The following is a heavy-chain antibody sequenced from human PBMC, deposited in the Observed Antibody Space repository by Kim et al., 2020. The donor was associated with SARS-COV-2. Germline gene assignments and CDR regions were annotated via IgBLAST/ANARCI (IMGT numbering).Heavy chain of an antibody. D-gene: IGHD3-10*01. V-gene: IGHV4-4*02. CDR2: IYHSGST. Sequence: SETLSLTCAVSGGSISSSNWWSWVRQPPGKGLEWIGEIYHSGSTNYNPSLKSRVTISVEKSKNQFSLKLSSVTAADTAVYYCARDQRSDGSGSNGMDVWGQGTTVTVSS. CDR3: ARDQRSDGSGSNGMDV. J-gene: IGHJ6*02. CDR1: GGSISSSNW.